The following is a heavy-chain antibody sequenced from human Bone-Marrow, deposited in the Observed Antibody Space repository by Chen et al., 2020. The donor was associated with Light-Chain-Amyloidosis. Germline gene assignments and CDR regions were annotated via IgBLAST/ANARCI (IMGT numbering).Heavy chain of an antibody. J-gene: IGHJ4*02. D-gene: IGHD6-19*01. Sequence: EVQLVESGGGLVKPGGSLRLSCAASGFTFSNAWMSWVRQAPGKGLEWVGRIKSKTDGGTTDYAAPVKGRFTISRDDSKNTLYLQMNSLKTEDTAVYYCTTNLIIHSSGWSSGYWGQGTLVTVSS. V-gene: IGHV3-15*01. CDR3: TTNLIIHSSGWSSGY. CDR2: IKSKTDGGTT. CDR1: GFTFSNAW.